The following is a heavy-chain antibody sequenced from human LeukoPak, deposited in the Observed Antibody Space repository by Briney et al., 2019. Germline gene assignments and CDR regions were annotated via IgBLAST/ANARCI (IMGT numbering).Heavy chain of an antibody. Sequence: SGTLSLTCAVSGGSISSSNWWSWVRQPPGKGLEWIGEIYHSGSTNYNPSLKSRVTISVDKSKNQFSMKLSSVTAADTAVYYCARAKSTVVDAFDIWGQGTMVTVSS. D-gene: IGHD4-23*01. J-gene: IGHJ3*02. CDR2: IYHSGST. CDR3: ARAKSTVVDAFDI. CDR1: GGSISSSNW. V-gene: IGHV4-4*02.